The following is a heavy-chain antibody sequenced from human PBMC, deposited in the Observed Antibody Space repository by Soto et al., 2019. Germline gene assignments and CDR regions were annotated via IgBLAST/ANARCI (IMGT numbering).Heavy chain of an antibody. CDR2: IYWNDDK. CDR1: GFSLSTSGVG. J-gene: IGHJ4*02. CDR3: ARVLTPYYYGSGSYYTHFDY. Sequence: SGPTLVNPTQTLTLTCTSSGFSLSTSGVGVGWIRQPPGKALEWLALIYWNDDKRYSPSLKSRLTITKDTSKNQVVLTMTNMDPVDTATYYCARVLTPYYYGSGSYYTHFDYWGQGTLGTVSS. V-gene: IGHV2-5*01. D-gene: IGHD3-10*01.